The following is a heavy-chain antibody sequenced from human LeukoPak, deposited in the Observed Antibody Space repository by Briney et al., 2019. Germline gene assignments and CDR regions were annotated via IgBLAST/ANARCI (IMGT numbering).Heavy chain of an antibody. CDR2: ISSSGSTI. D-gene: IGHD1-26*01. V-gene: IGHV3-11*01. CDR3: ARVDRDIVGARIDY. Sequence: GGSLRLSCAASGFTFSDYYMSWIRQAPGKGLEWVSYISSSGSTIYYADSVKGRFTISRDNAKNSLYLQMNSLRAEDAAVYYCARVDRDIVGARIDYWGQGTLVTVSS. CDR1: GFTFSDYY. J-gene: IGHJ4*02.